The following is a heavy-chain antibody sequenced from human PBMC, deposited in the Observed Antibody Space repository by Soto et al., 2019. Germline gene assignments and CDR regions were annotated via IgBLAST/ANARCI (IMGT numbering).Heavy chain of an antibody. D-gene: IGHD2-21*02. CDR1: GGSISSGGYY. J-gene: IGHJ4*02. Sequence: PAETLSLTCTVSGGSISSGGYYWSWIRQHPGKGLEWIGYIYYSGSTYYNPSLKSRVTISVDTSKNQFSLKLSSVTAADTAVYYCAASSQGAIVVVTASYFDYWGQGTLVTVSS. V-gene: IGHV4-31*03. CDR3: AASSQGAIVVVTASYFDY. CDR2: IYYSGST.